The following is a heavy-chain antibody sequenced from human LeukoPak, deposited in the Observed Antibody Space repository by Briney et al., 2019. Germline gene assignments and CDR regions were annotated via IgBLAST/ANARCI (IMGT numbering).Heavy chain of an antibody. Sequence: SETLSLTCTVSGGSVRSYFWSRIRQPPGKGLEWIGYVYYSGSTNYNPSLKSRVTISVDTSKNQFSLKLRSVTAADTAVYYCARRSEGYPNNWFDPWGQGTLVTVSS. D-gene: IGHD3-16*02. V-gene: IGHV4-59*08. CDR2: VYYSGST. CDR3: ARRSEGYPNNWFDP. CDR1: GGSVRSYF. J-gene: IGHJ5*02.